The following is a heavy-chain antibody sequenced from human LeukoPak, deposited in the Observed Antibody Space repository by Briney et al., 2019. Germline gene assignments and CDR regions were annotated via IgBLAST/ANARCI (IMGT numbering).Heavy chain of an antibody. CDR1: GFIFSNYG. Sequence: PGGPLRLSCAASGFIFSNYGMHWVRQAPGKGLEWVAFIRYDGSNKYYADSVKGRFTISRDNSKNTLYLQMNSLRAEDTAVYYCAKDGSYGGNSPDYFDYWGQGTLVTVSS. V-gene: IGHV3-30*02. CDR2: IRYDGSNK. J-gene: IGHJ4*02. CDR3: AKDGSYGGNSPDYFDY. D-gene: IGHD4-23*01.